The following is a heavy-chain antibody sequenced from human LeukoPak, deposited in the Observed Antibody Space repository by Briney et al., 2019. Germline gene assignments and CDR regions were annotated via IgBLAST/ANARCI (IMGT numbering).Heavy chain of an antibody. CDR3: ARKIFGSGSYPDF. CDR1: GFAFNTYA. D-gene: IGHD3-10*01. V-gene: IGHV3-33*01. Sequence: PGRSLRLSCAASGFAFNTYAMHWVRQAPGQGLEWVALIWHDRSHKFYSNSVRGQFTISRDNSKNTVSLQMNNLRPEDTAVYYCARKIFGSGSYPDFWGQGTLVTVSS. J-gene: IGHJ4*02. CDR2: IWHDRSHK.